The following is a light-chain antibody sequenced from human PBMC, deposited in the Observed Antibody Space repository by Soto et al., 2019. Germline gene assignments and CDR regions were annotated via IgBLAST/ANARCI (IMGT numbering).Light chain of an antibody. J-gene: IGKJ4*01. CDR1: QSVSSY. Sequence: EIVLTQSPATLSLSPGERATLSCRASQSVSSYLAWYQQKPGLAPRLLIYDASNRATGIPARFSGSGSGTDFTLTISSLEPEDFAIYYCQQRSNWPPVTFGGGTKVEIK. CDR2: DAS. V-gene: IGKV3-11*01. CDR3: QQRSNWPPVT.